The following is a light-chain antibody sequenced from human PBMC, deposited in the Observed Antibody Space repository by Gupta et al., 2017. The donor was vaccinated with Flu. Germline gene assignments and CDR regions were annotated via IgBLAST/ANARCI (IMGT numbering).Light chain of an antibody. CDR2: EVS. CDR1: SSDVGGYNY. Sequence: QSALTQPASVSGSPGQSTTISCTGTSSDVGGYNYVSWNQQHPGKAPKLMIYEVSNRPSGGSNRVSGAKSGNTASLTISGLQSEDEADYYCSSYTISSTNWVFGGATKLTVL. CDR3: SSYTISSTNWV. J-gene: IGLJ3*02. V-gene: IGLV2-14*01.